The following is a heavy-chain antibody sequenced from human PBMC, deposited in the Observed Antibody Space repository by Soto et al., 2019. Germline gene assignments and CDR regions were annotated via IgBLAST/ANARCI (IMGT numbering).Heavy chain of an antibody. V-gene: IGHV1-3*01. CDR1: GYTFTSYA. CDR2: INAGNGNT. Sequence: AAVKVSCKASGYTFTSYAMHWVRQAPGQRLEWMGWINAGNGNTKYSQKFQGRVTITRDTSASTAYMELSSLRSEDTAVYYCATHIYLTRSFDYWGQGTLVTVSS. D-gene: IGHD2-21*01. J-gene: IGHJ4*02. CDR3: ATHIYLTRSFDY.